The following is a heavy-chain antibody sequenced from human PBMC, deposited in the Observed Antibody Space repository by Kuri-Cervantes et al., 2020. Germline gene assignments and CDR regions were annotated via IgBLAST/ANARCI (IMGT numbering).Heavy chain of an antibody. J-gene: IGHJ4*02. D-gene: IGHD5-18*01. V-gene: IGHV4-59*09. CDR3: ARGGGYSYGGVYYFDY. Sequence: YNPSLKSRVTISGDRSKNQFSLKLSSVTAADTAVYYCARGGGYSYGGVYYFDYWGQGTLVTVSS.